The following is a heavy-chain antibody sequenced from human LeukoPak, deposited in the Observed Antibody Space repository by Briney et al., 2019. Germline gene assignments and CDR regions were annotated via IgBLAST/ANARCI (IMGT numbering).Heavy chain of an antibody. V-gene: IGHV3-23*01. Sequence: GGSLRLSCAASGFTFSNFLMTWVRRAPGKGPEWVSAISGSGGDTYYADSVKGRFTISRDNSKNTLYLQMNSLRAEDTAVYYCAKVNYYESSGYYDYWGQGTLVTVSS. CDR1: GFTFSNFL. CDR2: ISGSGGDT. CDR3: AKVNYYESSGYYDY. J-gene: IGHJ4*02. D-gene: IGHD3-22*01.